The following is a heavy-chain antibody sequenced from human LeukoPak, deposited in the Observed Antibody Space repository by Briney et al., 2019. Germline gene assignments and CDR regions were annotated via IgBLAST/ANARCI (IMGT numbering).Heavy chain of an antibody. D-gene: IGHD6-13*01. CDR2: FNPENGNT. CDR3: AREHSSSWDQFDY. CDR1: GYSFLGYG. J-gene: IGHJ4*02. Sequence: ASVTVSCKASGYSFLGYGITWVRQAPGQGLEWMGWFNPENGNTNYAQKVQGRVTMTADTSTSTSYMELRSLRSDDTAVYYCAREHSSSWDQFDYWGQGTLVTVSS. V-gene: IGHV1-18*01.